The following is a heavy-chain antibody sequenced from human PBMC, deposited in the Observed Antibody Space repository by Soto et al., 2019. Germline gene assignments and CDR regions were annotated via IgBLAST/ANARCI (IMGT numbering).Heavy chain of an antibody. Sequence: QVQLQESGPGLVKPSETLSLTCTVSGGSISSYYWSWIRQPPGKGLEWIGYIYYSGSTNYNPSLKSRVTISVDTSKNQFSLKLSSVTAADTAVYYCARGRYSGYDYGYWGQGTLVTVSS. J-gene: IGHJ4*02. CDR1: GGSISSYY. CDR3: ARGRYSGYDYGY. V-gene: IGHV4-59*01. CDR2: IYYSGST. D-gene: IGHD5-12*01.